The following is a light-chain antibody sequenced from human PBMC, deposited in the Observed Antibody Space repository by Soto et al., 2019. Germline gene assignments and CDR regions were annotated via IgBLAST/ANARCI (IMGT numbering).Light chain of an antibody. CDR2: DVS. Sequence: QSALTQPASVSGSPGQSIAISCTGTSSDVGAYDYVSWYQQHPGKAPKLMIYDVSNRPSGVSSRFSGSKSGNTASLTISGLQDEDEADYYCSSYTSSTTPLYVFGTGTKLTVL. V-gene: IGLV2-14*01. CDR1: SSDVGAYDY. J-gene: IGLJ1*01. CDR3: SSYTSSTTPLYV.